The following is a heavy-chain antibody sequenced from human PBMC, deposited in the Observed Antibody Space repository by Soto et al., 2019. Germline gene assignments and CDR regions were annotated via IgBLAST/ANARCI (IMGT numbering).Heavy chain of an antibody. J-gene: IGHJ4*02. D-gene: IGHD2-21*02. CDR3: ASQVVTGRYFDY. V-gene: IGHV3-66*04. CDR2: IYSGGNT. Sequence: EVQLVESGGGLVQPGGSLRLSCAASGFTVSSFYMSWVRQAPGKGLEWVSVIYSGGNTYYADSVKGRFTISRDNSKSTLYLQMNSLRGEDTAVYYCASQVVTGRYFDYWGQGTLVTVSS. CDR1: GFTVSSFY.